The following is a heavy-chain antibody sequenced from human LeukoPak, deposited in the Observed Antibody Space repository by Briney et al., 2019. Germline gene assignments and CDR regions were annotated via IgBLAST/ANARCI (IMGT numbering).Heavy chain of an antibody. CDR3: ARDYYDSSGYYYH. CDR1: GGSFSGYY. Sequence: SETLSLTCAVYGGSFSGYYWSWIRQPPGKGLEWIGEINHSGSTNYNPSLKSRVTISVDTSKNQFSLKLSSVTAADTAVYYCARDYYDSSGYYYHWGQGTLVTVSS. J-gene: IGHJ5*02. CDR2: INHSGST. D-gene: IGHD3-22*01. V-gene: IGHV4-34*01.